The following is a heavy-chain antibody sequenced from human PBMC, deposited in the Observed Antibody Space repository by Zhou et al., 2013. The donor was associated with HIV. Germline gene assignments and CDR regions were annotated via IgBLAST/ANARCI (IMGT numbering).Heavy chain of an antibody. CDR2: NIPIFGFV. J-gene: IGHJ6*02. Sequence: QVQLVQSGAEVKKPGASVKVSCKASGYTLTDFGITWVRQAPGQGLEWMAGNIPIFGFVNVARNFRGRIRVTSDESTRTAYMELHNLRSDDTAVYFCTTVSFTGYDFYYHYGLVFWGQGTTVIVSS. CDR3: TTVSFTGYDFYYHYGLVF. CDR1: GYTLTDFG. V-gene: IGHV1-69*13. D-gene: IGHD5-12*01.